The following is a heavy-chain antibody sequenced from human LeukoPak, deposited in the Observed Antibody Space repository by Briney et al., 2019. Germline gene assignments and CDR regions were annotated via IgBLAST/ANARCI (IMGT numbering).Heavy chain of an antibody. CDR3: ARGGQVGATVY. CDR2: IYYSGST. Sequence: SETLSLTCTVSGGSISSYYWSWIRQPPGKGLEWIGYIYYSGSTNYNPSLKSRVTISVDTSKNQFSLKLSSVTAADTAVYYCARGGQVGATVYWGQGTLVTVSS. D-gene: IGHD1-26*01. V-gene: IGHV4-59*12. CDR1: GGSISSYY. J-gene: IGHJ4*02.